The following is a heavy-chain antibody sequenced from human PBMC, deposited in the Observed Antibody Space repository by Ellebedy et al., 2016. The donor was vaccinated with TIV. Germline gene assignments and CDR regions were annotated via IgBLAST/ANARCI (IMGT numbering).Heavy chain of an antibody. CDR3: AKDIGRRRYYGMDV. V-gene: IGHV3-43*01. J-gene: IGHJ6*02. CDR2: ISWDGGST. CDR1: GFTFDDYT. Sequence: GESLKISXAASGFTFDDYTMHWVRQAPGKGLEWVSLISWDGGSTYYADSVKGRFTISRDNSKNSLYLQMNSLRTEDTALYYCAKDIGRRRYYGMDVWGQGTTVTVSS.